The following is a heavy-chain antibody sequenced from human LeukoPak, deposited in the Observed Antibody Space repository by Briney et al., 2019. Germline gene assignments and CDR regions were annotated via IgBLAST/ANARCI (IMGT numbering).Heavy chain of an antibody. CDR1: GGTFSSYA. CDR2: IIPIFGTA. V-gene: IGHV1-69*05. CDR3: ARDVPYDSSGYPLGY. Sequence: ASVKVSCKASGGTFSSYAISWVRQAPGQGLEWMGGIIPIFGTANYAQKFQGRVTITTDESTSTAYMELSSLRSEDTAVYYCARDVPYDSSGYPLGYWGQGTLVTVSS. J-gene: IGHJ4*02. D-gene: IGHD3-22*01.